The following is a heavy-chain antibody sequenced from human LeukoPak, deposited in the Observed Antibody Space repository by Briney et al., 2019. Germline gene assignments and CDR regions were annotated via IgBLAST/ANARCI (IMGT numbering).Heavy chain of an antibody. J-gene: IGHJ3*02. CDR2: IYSGGST. D-gene: IGHD6-25*01. Sequence: GGSLRLSCAASGFTVSSNYMSWVRQAPGKGLEWVSSIYSGGSTYYAASVKGRFTISRDNSKNTPHLQMNSLRAEDTAVYYCARGVRRRPDAFDIWGQGTMVTVSS. CDR1: GFTVSSNY. V-gene: IGHV3-66*01. CDR3: ARGVRRRPDAFDI.